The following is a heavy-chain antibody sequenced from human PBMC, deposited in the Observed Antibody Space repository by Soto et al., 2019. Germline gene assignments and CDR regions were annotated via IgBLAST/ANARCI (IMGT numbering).Heavy chain of an antibody. CDR1: GFTLGSLA. Sequence: QVLLVESGGGVVRPGESLRLSCAASGFTLGSLAMHWIRQAPGKGLEWVAVIPPDGSSGEDYSDSVKGRFTISRDNTKNTLYLQMTSLRPEDAGLYYCATGQDFYYDTSRYWGQGTLVTVSS. CDR2: IPPDGSSGE. V-gene: IGHV3-30-3*02. D-gene: IGHD3-22*01. J-gene: IGHJ4*02. CDR3: ATGQDFYYDTSRY.